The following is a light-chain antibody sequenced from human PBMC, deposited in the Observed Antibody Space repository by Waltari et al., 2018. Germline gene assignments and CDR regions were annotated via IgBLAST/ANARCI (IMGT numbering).Light chain of an antibody. CDR2: EDS. Sequence: SYELTQPPSMSVSPGQAARITCSGDALPKKYAYWYQQKSGQVPVLVIYEDSLRPSGIPGRFSGSSSGTVATLGISGAQVEDEADYYCFSTDTSGSHWVFGGGTKLTVL. CDR3: FSTDTSGSHWV. J-gene: IGLJ3*02. V-gene: IGLV3-10*01. CDR1: ALPKKY.